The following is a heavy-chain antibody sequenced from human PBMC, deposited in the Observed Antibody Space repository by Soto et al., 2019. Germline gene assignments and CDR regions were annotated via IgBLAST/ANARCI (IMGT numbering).Heavy chain of an antibody. CDR1: GFTFSDSS. J-gene: IGHJ3*01. V-gene: IGHV3-73*02. Sequence: EVQLVESGGNLVQPGGSLKLSCAASGFTFSDSSIHWVRQASGKGLEWLGRIRSRAHSHATAYAASLTGRFIISRDDSKNTAYLQMNSRQIVDTAVYVCARAPYYGDWGQGTEVTVSP. D-gene: IGHD3-10*01. CDR2: IRSRAHSHAT. CDR3: ARAPYYGD.